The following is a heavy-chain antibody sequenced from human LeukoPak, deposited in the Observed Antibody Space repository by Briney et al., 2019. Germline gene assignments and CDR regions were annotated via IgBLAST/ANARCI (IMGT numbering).Heavy chain of an antibody. CDR2: INHSGST. Sequence: SETLSLTCAVYGGSFSGYYWSWIRQPPGKGLEWIGEINHSGSTNYNPSLKSRVTISLDTSKNQFSLKLSSVTAADTAVYYCARIPMVTFFDYWGQGTLVTVSS. V-gene: IGHV4-34*01. D-gene: IGHD4-17*01. J-gene: IGHJ4*02. CDR3: ARIPMVTFFDY. CDR1: GGSFSGYY.